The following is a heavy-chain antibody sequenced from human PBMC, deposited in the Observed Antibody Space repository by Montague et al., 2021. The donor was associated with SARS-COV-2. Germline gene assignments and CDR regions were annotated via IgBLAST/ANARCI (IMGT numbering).Heavy chain of an antibody. CDR3: ARERYSFSLTRGSTWFDP. CDR2: INHSGST. J-gene: IGHJ5*02. D-gene: IGHD3-9*01. Sequence: SETLSLTCAVYGGSFSGSYWSWIRQPPGKGLEWIGEINHSGSTNYNQSLKSRVTISVDTSKNQFSLKLSSVTAADTAVYYCARERYSFSLTRGSTWFDPWGQGTLVTVSS. V-gene: IGHV4-34*01. CDR1: GGSFSGSY.